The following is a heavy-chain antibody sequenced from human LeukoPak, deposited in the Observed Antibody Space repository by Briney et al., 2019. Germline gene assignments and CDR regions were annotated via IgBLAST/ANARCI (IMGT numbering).Heavy chain of an antibody. D-gene: IGHD3-10*01. V-gene: IGHV2-70*04. CDR1: GISLSTSGMR. CDR3: ARTNRGSGSINWFDP. Sequence: KESGPALVKPTQTLTLTCTFSGISLSTSGMRVSWIRQPPGKALEWLARIDWDDDKFYSTSLKTRLSISKDTSKNQVVLTMTNMDPVDTATYYCARTNRGSGSINWFDPWGQGTLVTVSS. CDR2: IDWDDDK. J-gene: IGHJ5*02.